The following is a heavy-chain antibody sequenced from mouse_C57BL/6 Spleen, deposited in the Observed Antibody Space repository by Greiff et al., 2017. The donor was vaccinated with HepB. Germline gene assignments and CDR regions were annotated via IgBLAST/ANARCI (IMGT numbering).Heavy chain of an antibody. J-gene: IGHJ4*01. D-gene: IGHD1-1*01. CDR3: ARDGITTVVATKAMDY. CDR1: GFTFSDYG. V-gene: IGHV5-17*01. Sequence: VQLKESGGGLVKPGGSLKLSCAASGFTFSDYGMHWVRQAPEKGLEWVAYISRGSSTIYYADTVKGRFTISRDNAKNTLFLQMTSLRSEDTAMYYCARDGITTVVATKAMDYWGQGTSVTVSS. CDR2: ISRGSSTI.